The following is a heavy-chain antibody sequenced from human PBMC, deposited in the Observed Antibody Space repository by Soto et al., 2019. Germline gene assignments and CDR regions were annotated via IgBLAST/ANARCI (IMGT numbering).Heavy chain of an antibody. CDR1: GFTFSSYA. Sequence: GGSLRLSCAASGFTFSSYAMHWVRQAPGKGLEWVAVISYDGSNKYYADSVKGRFTISRDNSKNTLYLQMNSLRAEDTAVYYCARRGAYYYDSSGYYWDAFDIWGQGTMVTVSS. V-gene: IGHV3-30-3*01. D-gene: IGHD3-22*01. J-gene: IGHJ3*02. CDR2: ISYDGSNK. CDR3: ARRGAYYYDSSGYYWDAFDI.